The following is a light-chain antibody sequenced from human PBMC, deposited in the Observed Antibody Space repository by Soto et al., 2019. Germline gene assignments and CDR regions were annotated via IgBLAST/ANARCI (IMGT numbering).Light chain of an antibody. CDR2: DVS. Sequence: SALTQPASVPGSPGQSITISCTGTSSDVGDYNYVSWYQQHPGKAPKLMIYDVSNRPSGVSNRFSGSKSGNTASLTISGLQAEDEADYYCTSYTSSSTYVFGTGTKLTVL. CDR1: SSDVGDYNY. J-gene: IGLJ1*01. CDR3: TSYTSSSTYV. V-gene: IGLV2-14*01.